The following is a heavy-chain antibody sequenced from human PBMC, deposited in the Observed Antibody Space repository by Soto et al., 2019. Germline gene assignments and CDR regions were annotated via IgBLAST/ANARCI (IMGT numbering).Heavy chain of an antibody. CDR2: IYPGDSDT. CDR3: ARGGYYDYVWGSYRYASGEVSFDY. D-gene: IGHD3-16*02. CDR1: GYSFSSYW. J-gene: IGHJ4*02. V-gene: IGHV5-51*01. Sequence: GESLKISCKGSGYSFSSYWIGWVRQMPGKGLEWMGIIYPGDSDTRYSPSFQGQVTISADKSISTAYLQWSSLKASDTAMYYCARGGYYDYVWGSYRYASGEVSFDYWGQGTLVTVSS.